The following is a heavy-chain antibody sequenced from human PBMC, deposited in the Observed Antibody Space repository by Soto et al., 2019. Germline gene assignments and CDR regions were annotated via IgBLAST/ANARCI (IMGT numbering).Heavy chain of an antibody. D-gene: IGHD1-26*01. CDR3: ARDGFTVISSGSFDY. J-gene: IGHJ4*02. CDR2: ISAGKGDT. Sequence: VQRVQSGAEVRKPGASVKVSCKASGYTFSRYGISWVRQAPGKGLEWTGWISAGKGDTNHAQKFQGRVSMTTDTSTSAAYMGLRRLTSDATAVYYCARDGFTVISSGSFDYWGQGTLVSVSS. V-gene: IGHV1-18*04. CDR1: GYTFSRYG.